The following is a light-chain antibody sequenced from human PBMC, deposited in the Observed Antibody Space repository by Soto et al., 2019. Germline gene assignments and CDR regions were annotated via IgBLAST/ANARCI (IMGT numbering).Light chain of an antibody. V-gene: IGLV1-47*01. CDR1: SSNIGSYY. Sequence: QLVLTQPPSASGTPGQRVTISCSGSSSNIGSYYVYWYQQHPGTAPKLLIYRNNQRPSGVPDRFSGSKSGTSASLAISGLRYEDEADYDCAAWEDGRSTWVFGGGTKLTVL. CDR2: RNN. J-gene: IGLJ3*02. CDR3: AAWEDGRSTWV.